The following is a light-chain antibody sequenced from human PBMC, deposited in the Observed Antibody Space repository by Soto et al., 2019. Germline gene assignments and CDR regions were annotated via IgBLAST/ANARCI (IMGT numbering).Light chain of an antibody. J-gene: IGLJ1*01. V-gene: IGLV2-14*03. CDR1: SSDVGGYNF. Sequence: QSALTQPASAFGSPGQSITFFCTGTSSDVGGYNFVSWYQQHPGKAPKLMIYEVSSRPSGVSNRFSGSKSGNTASLTISGLQPEDEADYYCSSYTTSSTVVFGTGTKLTVL. CDR3: SSYTTSSTVV. CDR2: EVS.